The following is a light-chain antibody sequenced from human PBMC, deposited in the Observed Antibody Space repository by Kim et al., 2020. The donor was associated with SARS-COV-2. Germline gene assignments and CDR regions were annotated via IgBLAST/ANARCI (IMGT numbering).Light chain of an antibody. CDR3: QVWDSSRDHRV. CDR2: CDR. Sequence: APEKTDLMTWGENNHGHKRVHGEQQKPGQAPVLFVQCDRARPPGIPERVSGSNSGNTAPLTISSVEAGDEADYYGQVWDSSRDHRVFGGGTQLTVL. V-gene: IGLV3-21*03. J-gene: IGLJ3*02. CDR1: NHGHKR.